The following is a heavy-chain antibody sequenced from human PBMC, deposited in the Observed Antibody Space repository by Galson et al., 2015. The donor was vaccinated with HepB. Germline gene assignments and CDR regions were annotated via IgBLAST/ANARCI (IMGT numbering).Heavy chain of an antibody. CDR1: GFTFSTYG. J-gene: IGHJ4*02. CDR2: ISSTGTTI. D-gene: IGHD6-19*01. Sequence: SLRLSCAASGFTFSTYGVNWVRQTPGMGLEWISYISSTGTTIYYADSVKGRFTISRDNARNSLYLQMNSLRDEDTAVYYCAREFAFGCGSYSNWGQGSLVTVSS. CDR3: AREFAFGCGSYSN. V-gene: IGHV3-48*02.